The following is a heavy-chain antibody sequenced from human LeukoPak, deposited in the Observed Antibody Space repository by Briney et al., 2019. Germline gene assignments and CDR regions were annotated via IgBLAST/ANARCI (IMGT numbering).Heavy chain of an antibody. V-gene: IGHV3-30-3*01. J-gene: IGHJ4*02. CDR3: ARDLLGGWDDSSGYYYGYFDY. CDR1: GFTFAIYA. CDR2: ISYDGNNK. D-gene: IGHD3-22*01. Sequence: GGSLRLSCAASGFTFAIYAMHWVRQAPGKGLDWVAVISYDGNNKYYADSVKGRFTISRDNSKNTLYLQMNSLRAEDTAVYYCARDLLGGWDDSSGYYYGYFDYWGQGTLVTVSS.